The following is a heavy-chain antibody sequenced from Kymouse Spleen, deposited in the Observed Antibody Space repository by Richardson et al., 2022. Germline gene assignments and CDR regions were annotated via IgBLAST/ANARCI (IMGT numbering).Heavy chain of an antibody. CDR1: GFTFSNAW. CDR2: IKSKTDGGTT. CDR3: NTMVRGVPPYGMDV. J-gene: IGHJ6*02. Sequence: VQLVESGGGLVKPGGSLRLSCAASGFTFSNAWMSWVRQAPGKGLEWVGRIKSKTDGGTTDYAAPVKGRFTISRDDSKNTLYLQMNSLKTEDTAVYYCNTMVRGVPPYGMDVWGQGTTVTVSS. D-gene: IGHD3-10*01. V-gene: IGHV3-15*01.